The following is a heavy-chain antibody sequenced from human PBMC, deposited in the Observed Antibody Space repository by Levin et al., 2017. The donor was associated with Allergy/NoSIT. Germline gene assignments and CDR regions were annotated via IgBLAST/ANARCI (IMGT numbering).Heavy chain of an antibody. CDR2: IRYDGNNK. CDR1: GFIFSSYG. Sequence: GGSLRLSCVTSGFIFSSYGMNWVRQAPGKGLEWVAVIRYDGNNKYYVDSVEGRFIISRDNSKNTLYLQMNSLRVENTAVYYCVRDGQQMVSVYPGWYFDLWGRGTLVTVSS. J-gene: IGHJ2*01. CDR3: VRDGQQMVSVYPGWYFDL. V-gene: IGHV3-33*01. D-gene: IGHD6-13*01.